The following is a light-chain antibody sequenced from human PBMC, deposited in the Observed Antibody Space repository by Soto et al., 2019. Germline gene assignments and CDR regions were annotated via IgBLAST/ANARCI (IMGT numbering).Light chain of an antibody. CDR3: QQYGSSLTWT. CDR1: QFVYGRQ. J-gene: IGKJ1*01. CDR2: GAS. Sequence: LTQSPGPLPLSPGGRTALSCRALQFVYGRQLAWYQQKPGQAPRLLIYGASSRATGIPDRFSGSGSGTDFTLTISSVEPEDFAVYYCQQYGSSLTWTFGQGTKVDIK. V-gene: IGKV3-20*01.